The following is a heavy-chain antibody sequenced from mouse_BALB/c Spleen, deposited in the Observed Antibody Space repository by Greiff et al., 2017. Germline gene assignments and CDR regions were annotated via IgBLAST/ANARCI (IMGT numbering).Heavy chain of an antibody. D-gene: IGHD1-1*01. V-gene: IGHV5-6-5*01. Sequence: EVKLVESGGGLVKPGGSLKLSCAASGFTFSSYAMSWVRQTPEKRLEWVASISSGGSTYYPDSVKGRFTISRDNARNILYLQMSSLRSEDTAMYYCAREQGSSSWFAYWGQGTLVTVSA. CDR2: ISSGGST. CDR3: AREQGSSSWFAY. J-gene: IGHJ3*01. CDR1: GFTFSSYA.